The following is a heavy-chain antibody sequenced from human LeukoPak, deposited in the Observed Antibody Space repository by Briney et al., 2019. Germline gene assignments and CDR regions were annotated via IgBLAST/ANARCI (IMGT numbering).Heavy chain of an antibody. CDR3: AREREGPYGYLDY. V-gene: IGHV4-59*12. J-gene: IGHJ4*02. D-gene: IGHD4-17*01. CDR2: IYYTGST. CDR1: SGSIGSYY. Sequence: PSETLSLTCTVSSGSIGSYYWSWIRQPPGKGLEWIGYIYYTGSTDYNPSLKSRVTISVDTSKNQFSLKLSSVTAADTAVYYCAREREGPYGYLDYWGQGTLVTVSS.